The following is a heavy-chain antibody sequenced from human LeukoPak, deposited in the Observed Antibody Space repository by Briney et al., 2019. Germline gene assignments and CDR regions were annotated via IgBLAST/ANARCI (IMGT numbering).Heavy chain of an antibody. CDR1: GFTFSNSA. Sequence: SGGSLRLSCAASGFTFSNSAMHWVRQAPGKGPEYASAITSNGDRTYYANSVKGRFTISRDNSKNTLYLQMGSLRAEDMAVYYCARVGSWDAFDIWGQGTMVTVSS. CDR2: ITSNGDRT. V-gene: IGHV3-64*01. J-gene: IGHJ3*02. CDR3: ARVGSWDAFDI. D-gene: IGHD1-26*01.